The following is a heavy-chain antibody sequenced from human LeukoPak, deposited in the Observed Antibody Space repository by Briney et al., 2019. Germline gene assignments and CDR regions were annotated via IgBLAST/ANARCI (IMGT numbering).Heavy chain of an antibody. CDR3: ARTSTIFGVVISYYFDY. Sequence: PSETLSLTCTVSGGSISGYYWSWIRQPAGKGLELIGRIYSSGNTNYHPSLKSRVTISIDTSKNQVSLKLTSVTAADTAVYYCARTSTIFGVVISYYFDYWGQGTLVTVSS. J-gene: IGHJ4*02. CDR1: GGSISGYY. CDR2: IYSSGNT. D-gene: IGHD3-3*01. V-gene: IGHV4-4*07.